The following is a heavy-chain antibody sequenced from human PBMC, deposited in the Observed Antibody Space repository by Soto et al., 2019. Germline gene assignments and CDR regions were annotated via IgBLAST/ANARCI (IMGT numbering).Heavy chain of an antibody. CDR3: VRCSGSRCYFDF. Sequence: XSVKASCKASGYTFTSYGISWVRQAPGQGLEWMGWISAYNGNTNYAQKLQGRVTMTTDTSTSTAYMELRSLRSDDTAVYYCVRCSGSRCYFDFWRQGTLVTVSS. CDR2: ISAYNGNT. D-gene: IGHD2-15*01. CDR1: GYTFTSYG. V-gene: IGHV1-18*01. J-gene: IGHJ4*02.